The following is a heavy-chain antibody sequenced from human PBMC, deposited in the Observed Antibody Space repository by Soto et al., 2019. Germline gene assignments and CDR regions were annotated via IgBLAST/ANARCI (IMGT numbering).Heavy chain of an antibody. Sequence: QVQLVESGGGVVQPGRSLRLSCAASGFTFSSYGMHWVRQAPGKGLEWVAVIWYDGSNKYYADSVKGRFTISRDNSKNTLYLQMNSLRAEDTAVYYCARDYCGGDCYRPNWYFDLWGRGTLVTVSS. CDR1: GFTFSSYG. D-gene: IGHD2-21*02. CDR3: ARDYCGGDCYRPNWYFDL. J-gene: IGHJ2*01. CDR2: IWYDGSNK. V-gene: IGHV3-33*01.